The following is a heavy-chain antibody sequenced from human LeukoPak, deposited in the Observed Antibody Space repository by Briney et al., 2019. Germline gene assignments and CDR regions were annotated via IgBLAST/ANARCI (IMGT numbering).Heavy chain of an antibody. J-gene: IGHJ5*02. CDR3: ASGYSNTWYFFDP. CDR2: IYYTGST. D-gene: IGHD6-13*01. CDR1: GGSISSYH. Sequence: SETLSLTCTVSGGSISSYHWTWIRQPPGKGLEWIGYIYYTGSTDYNPSLKNRVTISLDTSKNQFSLNLTSVTAADTAIYYCASGYSNTWYFFDPWGQGTRVTVSS. V-gene: IGHV4-59*01.